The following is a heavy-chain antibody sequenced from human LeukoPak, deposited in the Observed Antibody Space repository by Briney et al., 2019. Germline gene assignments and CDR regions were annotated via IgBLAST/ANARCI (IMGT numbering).Heavy chain of an antibody. Sequence: PGGSLRLSCAASGFTFSSYEMKWVRQAPGKGLEWISYISSNGGAIYYADSVKGRFTISRDNAKNSLFLQMNSLRAEDTAVYYCATTRGLWWFDPWGQGTLVTVSS. CDR2: ISSNGGAI. D-gene: IGHD3/OR15-3a*01. CDR1: GFTFSSYE. J-gene: IGHJ5*02. V-gene: IGHV3-48*03. CDR3: ATTRGLWWFDP.